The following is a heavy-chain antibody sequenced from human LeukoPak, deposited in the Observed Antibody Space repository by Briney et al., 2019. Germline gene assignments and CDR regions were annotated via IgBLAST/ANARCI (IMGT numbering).Heavy chain of an antibody. J-gene: IGHJ4*02. D-gene: IGHD2-2*01. CDR1: GGSFSGYY. CDR2: INHSGST. CDR3: ARGGGIVVVPAAIGLVEN. Sequence: SETLSLTCAVYGGSFSGYYWSWIRQPPGKGLEWIGEINHSGSTNYNPSLKSRVTISVDTSKNQFSLKLSSVTAADTAVYYCARGGGIVVVPAAIGLVENWGQGTLVTVSS. V-gene: IGHV4-34*01.